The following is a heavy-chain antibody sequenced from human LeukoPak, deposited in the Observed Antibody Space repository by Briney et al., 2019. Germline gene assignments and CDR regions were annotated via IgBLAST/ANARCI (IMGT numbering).Heavy chain of an antibody. CDR1: GYTFTSYA. J-gene: IGHJ5*02. V-gene: IGHV7-4-1*02. Sequence: EASVKVSCKASGYTFTSYAMNWVRQAPGQGLEWMGWINTNTGNPTYAQGFTGRFVFSLDTSVSTAYLQISSLKAEDTAVYYCARAKGAIFQTGINWFDPWGQGTLVTVSS. CDR3: ARAKGAIFQTGINWFDP. CDR2: INTNTGNP. D-gene: IGHD1-1*01.